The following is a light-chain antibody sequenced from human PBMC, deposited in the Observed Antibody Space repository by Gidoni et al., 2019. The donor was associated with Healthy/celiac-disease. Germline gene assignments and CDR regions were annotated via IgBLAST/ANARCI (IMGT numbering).Light chain of an antibody. CDR2: QDS. Sequence: SYELTQPPSVSVSPGQTASITCSGDKLGDKYACWYLQKPGQSPVLVIYQDSKRPSGIPERFSGSNSGNTATLTISGTQAMDEADYYCQAWDSSTAVFGGGTKLTVX. J-gene: IGLJ3*02. CDR3: QAWDSSTAV. V-gene: IGLV3-1*01. CDR1: KLGDKY.